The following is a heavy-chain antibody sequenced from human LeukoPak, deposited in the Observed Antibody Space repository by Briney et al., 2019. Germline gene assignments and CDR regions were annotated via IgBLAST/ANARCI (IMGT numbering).Heavy chain of an antibody. Sequence: SETLSLTCTVSGGSISSGSYFWSWIRQPAGKGLEWIGRIYTSGSTNYNPSLKSRVTISVDTSKNQFSLKLSSVTAADTAVYYCAREGGIHSGYDSVGAFDIWGQGTMVTVSS. CDR3: AREGGIHSGYDSVGAFDI. CDR1: GGSISSGSYF. V-gene: IGHV4-61*02. J-gene: IGHJ3*02. CDR2: IYTSGST. D-gene: IGHD5-12*01.